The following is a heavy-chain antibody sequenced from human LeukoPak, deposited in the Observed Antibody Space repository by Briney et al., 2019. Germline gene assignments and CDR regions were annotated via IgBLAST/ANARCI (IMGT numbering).Heavy chain of an antibody. J-gene: IGHJ4*02. Sequence: PSETQSLPCALYVESFCGYYWSWIPHPPGKGLEWIGEINHSGSTNYNPSLKSRVTISVDTSKNQFSLKLSSVTAADTAVYYCARGRVADYWGQGTLVTVSS. CDR3: ARGRVADY. CDR2: INHSGST. V-gene: IGHV4-34*01. D-gene: IGHD3-3*01. CDR1: VESFCGYY.